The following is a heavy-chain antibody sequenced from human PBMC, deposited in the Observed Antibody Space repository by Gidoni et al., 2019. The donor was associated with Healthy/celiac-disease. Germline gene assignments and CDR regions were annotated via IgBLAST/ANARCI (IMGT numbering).Heavy chain of an antibody. D-gene: IGHD3-10*01. J-gene: IGHJ5*02. Sequence: QVQLQESGPGLGKPSQTLSLTCPVPGGSISRGGYYWRWIRQHPGQGLEWIGYIYYGGSTYYNPSLKSRVTISVDTSKNQFSLKLSSVTAADTAVYYCARAGRITMVRGRFDPWGQGTLVTVSS. CDR3: ARAGRITMVRGRFDP. V-gene: IGHV4-31*03. CDR1: GGSISRGGYY. CDR2: IYYGGST.